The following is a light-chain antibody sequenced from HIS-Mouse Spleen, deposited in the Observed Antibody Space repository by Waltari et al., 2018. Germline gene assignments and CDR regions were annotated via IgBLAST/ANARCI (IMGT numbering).Light chain of an antibody. CDR2: YKSDSDK. J-gene: IGLJ1*01. V-gene: IGLV5-45*02. Sequence: QAVLTQPSSLSASPGASASLTCTLRSGINVGTYRIYWYQHKPGSPPQYLLRYKSDSDKQQGSGVPSRFSGSKDASANAGILLISGLQSEDEADYYCMIWHSSAYVFGTGTKVTVL. CDR1: SGINVGTYR. CDR3: MIWHSSAYV.